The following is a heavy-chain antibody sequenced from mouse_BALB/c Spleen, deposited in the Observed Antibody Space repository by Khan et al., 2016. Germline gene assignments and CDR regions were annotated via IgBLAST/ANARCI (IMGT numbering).Heavy chain of an antibody. CDR3: ARMNEGSCAY. V-gene: IGHV1-80*01. CDR1: GYAFSSYW. Sequence: QVRLQQSGAELVRPGSSVKISCKASGYAFSSYWMNWLKQRPGQGLEWIGQIYPGDGDTNYNGKFKGKATLTADKSSSTAYMQLSGLTSEASAVYVCARMNEGSCAYWGQGTLVTVSA. J-gene: IGHJ3*01. CDR2: IYPGDGDT.